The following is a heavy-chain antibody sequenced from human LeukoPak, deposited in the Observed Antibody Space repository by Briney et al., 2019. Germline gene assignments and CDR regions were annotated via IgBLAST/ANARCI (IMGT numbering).Heavy chain of an antibody. J-gene: IGHJ6*02. CDR3: AKDLTRDDFWSGYYPAGYYSGMDV. D-gene: IGHD3-3*01. CDR1: GFTFSSYG. Sequence: GGSLRLSCAASGFTFSSYGMHWVRQAPGKGVEWVAVISYDGSNKYYADSVKGRFTISRDNSKNTLYLQMNSLRAEDTAVYYCAKDLTRDDFWSGYYPAGYYSGMDVWGQGTTVTVSS. V-gene: IGHV3-30*18. CDR2: ISYDGSNK.